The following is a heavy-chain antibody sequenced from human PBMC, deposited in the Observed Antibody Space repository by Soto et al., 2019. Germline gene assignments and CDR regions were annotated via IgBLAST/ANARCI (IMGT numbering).Heavy chain of an antibody. Sequence: EVQLVESGGGLVQPGGSLRLSCVASGFTFSSYWMSWVRQAPGKGLEWVANIKQDGGGKYYVDSVKGRITISRDNTKNSLYLQMSSLRADDTAVYYCVRGEGSGHYYYGMDVWGQGTTVTFSS. CDR3: VRGEGSGHYYYGMDV. CDR1: GFTFSSYW. V-gene: IGHV3-7*04. J-gene: IGHJ6*02. D-gene: IGHD2-8*02. CDR2: IKQDGGGK.